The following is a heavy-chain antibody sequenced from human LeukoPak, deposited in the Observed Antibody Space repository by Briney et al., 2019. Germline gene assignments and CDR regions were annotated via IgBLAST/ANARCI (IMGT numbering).Heavy chain of an antibody. CDR3: AKGKGDTGGSFDY. CDR1: GFTFSSYA. Sequence: GGSLRLSCAASGFTFSSYAMIWVRQVPGKGLEWVSGISGSGGSTYYADSVKGRITISRDNSKNTLYLQMNSLRAEDTAVYYCAKGKGDTGGSFDYWGQGTLVTVSS. J-gene: IGHJ4*02. CDR2: ISGSGGST. D-gene: IGHD3-16*01. V-gene: IGHV3-23*01.